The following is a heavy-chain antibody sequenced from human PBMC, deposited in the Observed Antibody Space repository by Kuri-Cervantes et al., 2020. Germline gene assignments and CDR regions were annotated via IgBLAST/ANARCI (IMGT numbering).Heavy chain of an antibody. D-gene: IGHD3-9*01. J-gene: IGHJ3*02. CDR2: ISAYNGNT. CDR3: ASGVLRYFDWPSEAAFDI. Sequence: ASVKVSCKASGYTFSSYGITWVRQAPGQGLEWMGWISAYNGNTNHAQHLQGRVTMTTDASTSTAYMELRSLRSDDTAVYYCASGVLRYFDWPSEAAFDIWGQGTMVTVSS. CDR1: GYTFSSYG. V-gene: IGHV1-18*01.